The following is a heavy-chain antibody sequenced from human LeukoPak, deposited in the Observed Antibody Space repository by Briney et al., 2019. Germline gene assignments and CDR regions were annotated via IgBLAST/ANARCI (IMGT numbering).Heavy chain of an antibody. D-gene: IGHD1-1*01. V-gene: IGHV1-2*06. J-gene: IGHJ6*03. CDR1: GYTFTVHY. CDR2: INPTTGVA. Sequence: VASVNVSCKTSGYTFTVHYMNWVRQAPGQGLEWMGRINPTTGVANYAQKFQGRITVTRDTSINTAYMELSSLTSDDTAVYYCARLDRNYYYLDVWGQRTTVTVSS. CDR3: ARLDRNYYYLDV.